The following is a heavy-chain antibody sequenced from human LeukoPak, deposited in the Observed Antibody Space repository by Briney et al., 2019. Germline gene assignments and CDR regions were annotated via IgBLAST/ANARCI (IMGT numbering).Heavy chain of an antibody. CDR1: GGSISSYY. CDR2: IYTSGST. CDR3: ARLNCGGDCYYLRYYFDY. D-gene: IGHD2-21*02. J-gene: IGHJ4*02. Sequence: SETLSLTCTVSGGSISSYYWSWIRQPAGKGLEWIGRIYTSGSTNYNPSLKSRVTMSVDTSKNQFSLKLSSVTAADTAVYYCARLNCGGDCYYLRYYFDYWGQGTLVTVSS. V-gene: IGHV4-4*07.